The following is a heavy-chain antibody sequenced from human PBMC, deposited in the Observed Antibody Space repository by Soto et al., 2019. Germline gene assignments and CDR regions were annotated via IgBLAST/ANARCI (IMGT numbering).Heavy chain of an antibody. Sequence: GGSLRLSCAASGFTFSSYAMSWVRQAPGKGLEWVSAISGSGGSTYYADSVKGRFTISRDNSKNTLYLQMNSLRAEDTAVYYCAKHSGRGGVYYYYYMDVWGKGTTVTVSS. CDR3: AKHSGRGGVYYYYYMDV. CDR1: GFTFSSYA. J-gene: IGHJ6*03. D-gene: IGHD3-16*01. V-gene: IGHV3-23*01. CDR2: ISGSGGST.